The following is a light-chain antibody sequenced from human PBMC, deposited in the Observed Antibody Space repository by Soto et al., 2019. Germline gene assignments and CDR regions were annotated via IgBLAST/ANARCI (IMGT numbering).Light chain of an antibody. CDR1: QSVSSY. CDR2: DAS. V-gene: IGKV3-11*01. J-gene: IGKJ5*01. CDR3: QQRRNWPAT. Sequence: EIVLTQSQGTLSLLPGEIATLSCRASQSVSSYLAWYQQKPGQAPRLLIYDASNRATGIPARFSGSGSGTDFTLTISSLEPEDFAVYYCQQRRNWPATFGQGTRLEIK.